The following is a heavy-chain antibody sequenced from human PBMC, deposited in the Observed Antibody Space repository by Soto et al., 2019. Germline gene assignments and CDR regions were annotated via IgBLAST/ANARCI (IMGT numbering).Heavy chain of an antibody. CDR3: ARAFWFGESSI. Sequence: QVRLVQSGAEVKKPGASVKVSCKASGYTFTKYGVSWVRQVPGQGLEWMGWISADNGNTNYAQKLQGRVTMTTDTSTSTAYMELRSLRSDDTAVYYCARAFWFGESSIWGQGTMVTVSS. V-gene: IGHV1-18*01. CDR2: ISADNGNT. J-gene: IGHJ3*02. CDR1: GYTFTKYG. D-gene: IGHD3-10*01.